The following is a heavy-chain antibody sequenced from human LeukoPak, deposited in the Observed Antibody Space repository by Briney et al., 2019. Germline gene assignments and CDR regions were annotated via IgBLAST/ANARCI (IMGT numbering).Heavy chain of an antibody. D-gene: IGHD3-10*01. V-gene: IGHV3-23*01. CDR2: ISGSGGST. CDR3: AKAARLLWFGEFTSPY. Sequence: PGGSLRLSCAASGFTFSSYAMNWVRQAPGKGLEWVSAISGSGGSTYYADSVKGRFTISRDNSKNTLYLQMNSLRAEDTAVYYCAKAARLLWFGEFTSPYWGQGTLVTVSS. J-gene: IGHJ4*02. CDR1: GFTFSSYA.